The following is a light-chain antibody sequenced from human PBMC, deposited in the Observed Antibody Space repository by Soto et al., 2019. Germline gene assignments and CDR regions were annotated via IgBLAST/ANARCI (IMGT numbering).Light chain of an antibody. V-gene: IGKV1-6*01. CDR1: QSISSW. CDR3: LQDYNYPRT. CDR2: AAS. J-gene: IGKJ1*01. Sequence: IQMIQSPSTLSASVGARVTSTCRASQSISSWLAWYQQKPGKAPKLLIYAASSLQSGVPSRFSGSGSGTDFTLTISSLQPEDFATYYCLQDYNYPRTFGQGTKVDIK.